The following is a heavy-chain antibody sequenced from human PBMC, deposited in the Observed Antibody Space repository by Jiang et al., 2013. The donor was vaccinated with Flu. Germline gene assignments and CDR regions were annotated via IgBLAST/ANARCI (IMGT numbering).Heavy chain of an antibody. V-gene: IGHV5-51*01. Sequence: QLVESGAEVKKPGESLRISCKGSGYSFTNYWISWVRQMPGKGLEWMGIIYPGDSDTRYSPSFQGQVTISADKSISTAYLQWSSLKASDTAMYYCARLDFCSGGNCYYEYYYGMDVWGQGTTVTVSS. CDR2: IYPGDSDT. J-gene: IGHJ6*02. CDR3: ARLDFCSGGNCYYEYYYGMDV. CDR1: GYSFTNYW. D-gene: IGHD2-15*01.